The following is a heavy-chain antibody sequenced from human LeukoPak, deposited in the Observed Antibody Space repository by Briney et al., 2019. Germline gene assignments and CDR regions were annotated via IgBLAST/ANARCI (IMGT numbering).Heavy chain of an antibody. J-gene: IGHJ4*02. CDR3: ARGRYCGGDCYYFDY. CDR1: GFTFSSYW. V-gene: IGHV3-7*01. CDR2: IKQDGSEK. D-gene: IGHD2-21*02. Sequence: GSLRLSCAASGFTFSSYWMSWVRQAPGKGLEWVANIKQDGSEKYYVDSVKGRFTISRDNAKNSLYLQMNSLRAEDTAVYYCARGRYCGGDCYYFDYWGQGTLVTVSS.